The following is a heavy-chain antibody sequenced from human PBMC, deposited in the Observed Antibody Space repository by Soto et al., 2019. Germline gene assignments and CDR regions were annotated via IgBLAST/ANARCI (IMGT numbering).Heavy chain of an antibody. CDR2: ISYDGSNK. CDR1: GFTFSSYG. Sequence: GGSLRLSCAASGFTFSSYGMHWVRQAPGKGLEWVAVISYDGSNKYYADSVKGRFTISKDASRNTVHLHMNSLRAEDTATYFCVSWVSAHFDYWGHGTPVTVSS. J-gene: IGHJ4*01. V-gene: IGHV3-30*03. D-gene: IGHD2-8*01. CDR3: VSWVSAHFDY.